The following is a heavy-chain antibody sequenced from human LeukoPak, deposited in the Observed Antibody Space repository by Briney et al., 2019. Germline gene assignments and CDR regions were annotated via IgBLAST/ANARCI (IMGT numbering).Heavy chain of an antibody. V-gene: IGHV3-7*01. J-gene: IGHJ4*02. CDR1: GFTFTTYW. CDR2: INQDGSEK. D-gene: IGHD3/OR15-3a*01. Sequence: GSLRLSCAASGFTFTTYWMTWVRQTPGKGLEWVANINQDGSEKYYVDSVKGRCTISRDNAKNSLYLQMHSLRVEDTAMYYCARQTGSGLFTLPGGQGTLVTVSS. CDR3: ARQTGSGLFTLP.